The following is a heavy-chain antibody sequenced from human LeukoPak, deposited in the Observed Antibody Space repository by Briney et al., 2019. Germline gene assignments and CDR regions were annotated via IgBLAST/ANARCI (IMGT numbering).Heavy chain of an antibody. CDR3: ARDLVKWELRGHFDY. V-gene: IGHV3-48*04. J-gene: IGHJ4*02. Sequence: PGGSLRLSCAASGFTFSSYSMNWVRQAPGKGLEWVSYISSSGSTIYYADSVKGRFTISRDNAKNSLYLQMNSLRAEDTAVYYCARDLVKWELRGHFDYWGQGTLVTVSS. CDR2: ISSSGSTI. CDR1: GFTFSSYS. D-gene: IGHD1-26*01.